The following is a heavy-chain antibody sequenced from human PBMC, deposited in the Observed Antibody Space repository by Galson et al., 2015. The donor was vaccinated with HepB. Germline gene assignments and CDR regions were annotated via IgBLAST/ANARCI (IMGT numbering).Heavy chain of an antibody. D-gene: IGHD3-10*01. J-gene: IGHJ6*02. CDR3: ARIPVYFGEGALDYYYGMDV. V-gene: IGHV2-5*02. CDR1: GFSLSTSGVG. CDR2: IYWDDDK. Sequence: ALVKPTQTLTLTCTFSGFSLSTSGVGVGWIRQPPGKALEWLALIYWDDDKRYSPSLKSRLTITKDTSKNQVVLTMTNMDPVDTATYYCARIPVYFGEGALDYYYGMDVWGQGSAVSVSS.